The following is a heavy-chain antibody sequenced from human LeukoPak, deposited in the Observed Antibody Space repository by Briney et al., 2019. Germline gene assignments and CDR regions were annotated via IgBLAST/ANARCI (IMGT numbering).Heavy chain of an antibody. CDR1: GGTFTSYA. Sequence: SVKVPCKASGGTFTSYAISWVRQAPGQGLEWMGGIIPIFGTANYAQKFQGRVTVTTDESTSTAYMDVSSLRSEDTAVYYCATWGSGYDYEYWGQGTLVTVSS. J-gene: IGHJ4*02. CDR3: ATWGSGYDYEY. CDR2: IIPIFGTA. D-gene: IGHD5-12*01. V-gene: IGHV1-69*05.